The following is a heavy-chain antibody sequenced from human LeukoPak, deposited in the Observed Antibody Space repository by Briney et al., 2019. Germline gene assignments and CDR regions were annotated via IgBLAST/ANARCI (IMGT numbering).Heavy chain of an antibody. CDR3: ARVKDSSSPENWFDP. V-gene: IGHV4-59*12. J-gene: IGHJ5*02. CDR2: IYYSGST. Sequence: SETLFLTCTVSGGSISSYYWSWIRQTPGKGLEWIGYIYYSGSTNFNPSLKSRVTISVDTSKNQFSLKLSSVTAADTAVYYCARVKDSSSPENWFDPWGQGTLVTVSS. D-gene: IGHD6-6*01. CDR1: GGSISSYY.